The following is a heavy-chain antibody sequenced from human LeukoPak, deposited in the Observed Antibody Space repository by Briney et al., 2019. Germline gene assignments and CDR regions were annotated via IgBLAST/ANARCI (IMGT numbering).Heavy chain of an antibody. CDR2: ISSSSSYI. Sequence: GGSLRLSCAASGFTFSSYSMNWVRQAPGKGLEWVSSISSSSSYIYYADSVKGRFTISRDNGKNSLYLQMNSLRAEDTAAFYCAREIPGAMNAFDIWGQGTMVTVSS. J-gene: IGHJ3*02. CDR3: AREIPGAMNAFDI. D-gene: IGHD2-2*01. CDR1: GFTFSSYS. V-gene: IGHV3-21*01.